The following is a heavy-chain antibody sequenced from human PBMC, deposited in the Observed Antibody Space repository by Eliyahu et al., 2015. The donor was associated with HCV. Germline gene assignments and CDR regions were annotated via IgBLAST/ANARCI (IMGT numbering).Heavy chain of an antibody. J-gene: IGHJ3*02. V-gene: IGHV1-69*02. CDR2: IIPILGIA. CDR1: GGTFSSYT. Sequence: QVQLVQSGAEVKKPGSSVKVSCKASGGTFSSYTISWVRQAPGQGLEWMGRIIPILGIANYAQKFQGRVTITADKSTSTAYMELSSLRSEDTAVYYCARLMVPSNYGDAGYAFDIWGQGTMVTVSS. CDR3: ARLMVPSNYGDAGYAFDI. D-gene: IGHD4-17*01.